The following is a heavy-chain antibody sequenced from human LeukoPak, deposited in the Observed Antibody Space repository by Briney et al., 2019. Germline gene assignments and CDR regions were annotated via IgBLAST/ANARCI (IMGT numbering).Heavy chain of an antibody. D-gene: IGHD3-22*01. CDR2: IYPGDSDT. V-gene: IGHV5-51*01. J-gene: IGHJ4*02. CDR1: GYGFTSYW. CDR3: ARHVAYYDSSGYYPISLSFDY. Sequence: GESLKISCKGSGYGFTSYWIGWVRQMPGKGLEWMGIIYPGDSDTRYSPSFQGQVTISADKSISTAYLQWSSLKASDTAMYYCARHVAYYDSSGYYPISLSFDYWGQGTLVTVSS.